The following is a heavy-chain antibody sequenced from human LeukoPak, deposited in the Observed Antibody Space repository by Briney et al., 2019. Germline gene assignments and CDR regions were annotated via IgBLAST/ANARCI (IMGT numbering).Heavy chain of an antibody. CDR1: GYTFINYA. Sequence: ASVKVSCKASGYTFINYAMHWVRQAPGQRLEWMGWINAANGNTKSSVKFQGRLTITRDTTASTVYLDLSSLRSEDTAVYYCARAPGALHFDQWGQGTLVTVTS. CDR2: INAANGNT. D-gene: IGHD1-26*01. V-gene: IGHV1-3*01. J-gene: IGHJ5*02. CDR3: ARAPGALHFDQ.